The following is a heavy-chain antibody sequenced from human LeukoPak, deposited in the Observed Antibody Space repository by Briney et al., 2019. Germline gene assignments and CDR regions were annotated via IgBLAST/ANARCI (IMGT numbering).Heavy chain of an antibody. CDR3: ARGYCPATSCSTGWKFAG. V-gene: IGHV3-33*01. CDR1: GFTFSSYA. Sequence: GGSLRLSCAASGFTFSSYAMHWVRQAPGKGLEWVAVIWYDGSEKYYADSVKGRLTLSRDNSKYTLSLQMNGLRGEDTATYYCARGYCPATSCSTGWKFAGWGQGTLVTASS. D-gene: IGHD2-2*01. CDR2: IWYDGSEK. J-gene: IGHJ4*02.